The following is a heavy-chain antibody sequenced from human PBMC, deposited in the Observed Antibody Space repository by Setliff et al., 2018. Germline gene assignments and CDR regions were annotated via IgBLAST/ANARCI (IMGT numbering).Heavy chain of an antibody. V-gene: IGHV3-21*01. D-gene: IGHD3-3*01. J-gene: IGHJ5*02. CDR3: AKDFWSGYVSYLDP. CDR2: VSSTGYI. Sequence: PGGSLRLSCAASGLTFTNYYMNWVRQAPGKGLEWVSSVSSTGYISYADSVKGRFTISRDNAKNSLYLQMSDLRAEDTAVYYCAKDFWSGYVSYLDPWGQGTLVTVSS. CDR1: GLTFTNYY.